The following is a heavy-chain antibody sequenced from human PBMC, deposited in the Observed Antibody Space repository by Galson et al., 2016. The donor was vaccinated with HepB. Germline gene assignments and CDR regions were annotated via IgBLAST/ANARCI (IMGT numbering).Heavy chain of an antibody. CDR1: GGSISSTSYY. CDR2: IYYSGST. Sequence: LSLTCSVSGGSISSTSYYWGWIRQPPGKGLEWIGSIYYSGSTCYDPSLKSRVTISVDTSKNQFSLKLSSVTAADTAVYYCARHSLQQLAFDYWGQGTLVTVSS. V-gene: IGHV4-39*01. CDR3: ARHSLQQLAFDY. J-gene: IGHJ4*02. D-gene: IGHD6-13*01.